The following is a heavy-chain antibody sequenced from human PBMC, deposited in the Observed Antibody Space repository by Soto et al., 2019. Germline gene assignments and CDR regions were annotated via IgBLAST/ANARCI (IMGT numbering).Heavy chain of an antibody. CDR3: AKASAPGGTYFPLWF. D-gene: IGHD1-26*01. Sequence: GGTLSSSGAASGLRFGSGGMTGAGEGHRKGLEWVSSISGSDGTTYYADSVKGRFTISRDNSKNTLYLQMNSLRAEDTAVYYCAKASAPGGTYFPLWFWGQGTLVTVSS. V-gene: IGHV3-23*01. CDR1: GLRFGSGG. J-gene: IGHJ4*02. CDR2: ISGSDGTT.